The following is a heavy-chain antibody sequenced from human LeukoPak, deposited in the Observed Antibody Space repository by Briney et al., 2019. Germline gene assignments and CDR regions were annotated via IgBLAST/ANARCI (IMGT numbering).Heavy chain of an antibody. Sequence: GGSLRLSCAASGFTFSSYAMHWVRQAPGKGLEWVAVISYDGSNRYYADSAKGRFTISRDNSKNTLYLQMNSLRAEDTAVYYCASAEQQLVQSDYYYYGMDVWGQGTLVTVSS. D-gene: IGHD6-13*01. CDR2: ISYDGSNR. V-gene: IGHV3-30-3*01. CDR3: ASAEQQLVQSDYYYYGMDV. J-gene: IGHJ6*02. CDR1: GFTFSSYA.